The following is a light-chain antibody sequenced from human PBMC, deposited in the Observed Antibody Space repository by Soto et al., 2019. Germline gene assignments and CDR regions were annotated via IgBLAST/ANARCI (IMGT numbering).Light chain of an antibody. CDR1: QHLRGDS. J-gene: IGKJ5*01. CDR2: AAS. CDR3: QQYDTSPIT. V-gene: IGKV3-20*01. Sequence: EIVLTQSPGTLSLSPGERATLSCRASQHLRGDSLAWYQQTPGQPPRLLISAASSRATGIPERFSGAGSGTDFTLTITPLEPEDFAVYFCQQYDTSPITFGQGTRLEIK.